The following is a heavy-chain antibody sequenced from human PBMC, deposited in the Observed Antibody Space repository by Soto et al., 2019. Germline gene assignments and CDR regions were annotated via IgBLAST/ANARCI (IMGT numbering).Heavy chain of an antibody. V-gene: IGHV3-11*01. Sequence: GGSLRLSLAASRFRFIDYYMSWIRPAPGKGLEWVSYISSSGSTIYYADSVKGRFTISRDNAKNSLYLQMNSLRAEDTAVYYCARGYQQRHDAFDIWGQGTMVTVSS. D-gene: IGHD6-25*01. CDR1: RFRFIDYY. CDR3: ARGYQQRHDAFDI. J-gene: IGHJ3*02. CDR2: ISSSGSTI.